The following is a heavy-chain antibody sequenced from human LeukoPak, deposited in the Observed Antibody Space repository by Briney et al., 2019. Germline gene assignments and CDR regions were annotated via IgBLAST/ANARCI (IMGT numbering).Heavy chain of an antibody. Sequence: PGGSLRLSCAASGFTFSSYAMSWVRQAPGKGLEWVSYISSSGSTIYYADSVKGRFTISRDNAKNSMYLQMNSLRAEDTAVYYCARDLPVYYGSRSYYNGIDYWGQGTLVTVSS. V-gene: IGHV3-48*03. J-gene: IGHJ4*02. CDR1: GFTFSSYA. CDR3: ARDLPVYYGSRSYYNGIDY. D-gene: IGHD3-10*01. CDR2: ISSSGSTI.